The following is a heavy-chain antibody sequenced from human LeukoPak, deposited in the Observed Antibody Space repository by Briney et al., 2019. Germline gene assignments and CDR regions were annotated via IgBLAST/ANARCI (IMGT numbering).Heavy chain of an antibody. Sequence: GASVKVSCKASGVTFSSYAISWVRQAPGQGLEWMAGIIPIFGTANYAQKFKGRFTITADKSTSTAYMELSSLRSEDTAVYYCARGDGLAGLWGQGTLVTVSS. CDR1: GVTFSSYA. CDR2: IIPIFGTA. CDR3: ARGDGLAGL. V-gene: IGHV1-69*06. J-gene: IGHJ4*02. D-gene: IGHD5-24*01.